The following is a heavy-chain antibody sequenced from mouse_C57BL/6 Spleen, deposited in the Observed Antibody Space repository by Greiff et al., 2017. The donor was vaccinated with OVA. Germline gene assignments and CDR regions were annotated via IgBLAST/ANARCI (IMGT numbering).Heavy chain of an antibody. CDR3: TNYGSSWDWFAY. Sequence: SGTVLARPGASVKMSCKTSGYTFTSYWMHWVKQRPGQGLEWIGAIYPGNSDTSYNQKFKGKAKLTAVTSSSTAYMELSSLTNEDSAVYYCTNYGSSWDWFAYWGQGTLVTVSA. V-gene: IGHV1-5*01. D-gene: IGHD1-1*01. J-gene: IGHJ3*01. CDR1: GYTFTSYW. CDR2: IYPGNSDT.